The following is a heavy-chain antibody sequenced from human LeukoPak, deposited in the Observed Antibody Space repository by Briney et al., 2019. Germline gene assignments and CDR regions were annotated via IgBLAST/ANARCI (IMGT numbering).Heavy chain of an antibody. V-gene: IGHV4-34*01. CDR2: ITPSGST. CDR3: GSSFYYDSRDY. CDR1: GGSFSGYF. D-gene: IGHD3-22*01. Sequence: PSETLSLTCVVYGGSFSGYFWSWIRQPPGRGLEWIGEITPSGSTNYNPSLKSRVSISIDTSKKKLSLRLTSVTAADSAVYYCGSSFYYDSRDYWGEGTLVTVSS. J-gene: IGHJ4*02.